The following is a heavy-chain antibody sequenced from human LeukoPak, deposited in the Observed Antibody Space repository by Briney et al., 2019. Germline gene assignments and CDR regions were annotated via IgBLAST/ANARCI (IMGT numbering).Heavy chain of an antibody. CDR3: ARDFGRWFFDY. V-gene: IGHV3-30*02. CDR2: IRYDGSNK. CDR1: GFTFSSYG. J-gene: IGHJ4*02. D-gene: IGHD4-23*01. Sequence: GGSLRLFCAASGFTFSSYGMHWVRQAPGRGREGVAFIRYDGSNKYYADSVKGRFTISRDNAKNSLYLLMNSLRAEDTAVYYCARDFGRWFFDYWGQGTLVTVSS.